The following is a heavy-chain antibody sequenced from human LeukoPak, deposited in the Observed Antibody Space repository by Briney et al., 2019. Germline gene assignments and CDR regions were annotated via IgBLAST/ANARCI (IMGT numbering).Heavy chain of an antibody. CDR1: GYTFSNAW. J-gene: IGHJ6*02. CDR2: IKSKTDGGTT. D-gene: IGHD3-10*01. CDR3: TTGPFDYYGSASYLANGMDV. Sequence: PGGSLRLSCAASGYTFSNAWMSWVREAPGKGLEWVGRIKSKTDGGTTDYTAPVKGRFTISRDDSKNTLYLQMNSLKPEDTAVYYCTTGPFDYYGSASYLANGMDVWGQGTTVTVSS. V-gene: IGHV3-15*01.